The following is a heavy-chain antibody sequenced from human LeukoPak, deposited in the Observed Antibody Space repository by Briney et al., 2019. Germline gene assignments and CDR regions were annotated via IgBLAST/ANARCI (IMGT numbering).Heavy chain of an antibody. V-gene: IGHV3-23*01. Sequence: GGSLRLSCAASGFTFSSYAMSWVRQAPGKGLEWVSAISGSGGSTCYADSVKGRSTISRDNSKNTLYLQMNSLRAEDTAVYYCAKRVSSSWYGGDYWGQGTLVTVSS. J-gene: IGHJ4*02. CDR2: ISGSGGST. CDR1: GFTFSSYA. D-gene: IGHD6-13*01. CDR3: AKRVSSSWYGGDY.